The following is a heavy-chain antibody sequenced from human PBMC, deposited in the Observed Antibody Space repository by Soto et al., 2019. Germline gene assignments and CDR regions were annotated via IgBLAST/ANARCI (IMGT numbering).Heavy chain of an antibody. CDR3: ARDQESLSHTMIVVAPERYYGMDV. Sequence: ASVKVSCKASGYTFTGYYMHWVRQAPGQGLEWMGWINPNSGGTNYAQKFQGWVTMTRDTSISTAYMELSRLRSDDTAVYYCARDQESLSHTMIVVAPERYYGMDVWGQGTTVTVSS. CDR2: INPNSGGT. D-gene: IGHD3-22*01. J-gene: IGHJ6*02. V-gene: IGHV1-2*04. CDR1: GYTFTGYY.